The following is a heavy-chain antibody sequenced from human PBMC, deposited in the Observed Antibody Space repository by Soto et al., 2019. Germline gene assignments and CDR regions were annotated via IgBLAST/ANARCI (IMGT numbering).Heavy chain of an antibody. CDR2: IYHSGST. V-gene: IGHV4-30-2*01. Sequence: QLQLQESGSGLVKPSQTLSLTCAVSGGSISSGGYSWSWIRQPPGKGLEWIGYIYHSGSTYYNPSLXGRAXIXLDRSKNQFSLKLSSVTAADTAVYYCARGQVVAAQPWGQGTLVTVSS. CDR1: GGSISSGGYS. CDR3: ARGQVVAAQP. D-gene: IGHD2-15*01. J-gene: IGHJ5*02.